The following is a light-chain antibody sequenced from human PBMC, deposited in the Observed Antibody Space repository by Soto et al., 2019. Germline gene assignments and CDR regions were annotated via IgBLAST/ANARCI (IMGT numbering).Light chain of an antibody. CDR3: SSYTSSHVV. V-gene: IGLV2-14*03. Sequence: QAVVTQPASVSGSPGQSITISCTGTTNYVGDNNHLSWYQQHPGKAPKLIIFDVTDRPSGVSNRFSGSKSGNTASLTISGLQAEDEADYYCSSYTSSHVVFGGGTKVTVL. J-gene: IGLJ2*01. CDR1: TNYVGDNNH. CDR2: DVT.